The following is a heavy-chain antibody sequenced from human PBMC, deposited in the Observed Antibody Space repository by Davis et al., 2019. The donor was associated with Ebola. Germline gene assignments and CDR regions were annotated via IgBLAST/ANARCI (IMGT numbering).Heavy chain of an antibody. CDR1: GGSFSGYY. V-gene: IGHV4-34*01. Sequence: SETLSLTCAVYGGSFSGYYWGWIRQPPGKGLEWIGEINHSGSTNYNPSLKIRVTISVDTSKNQFSLKLSSVTAADTAVYYCARVKVPAGRGIWFYYYYGMDVWGQGTTVTVSS. J-gene: IGHJ6*02. CDR3: ARVKVPAGRGIWFYYYYGMDV. CDR2: INHSGST. D-gene: IGHD3-10*01.